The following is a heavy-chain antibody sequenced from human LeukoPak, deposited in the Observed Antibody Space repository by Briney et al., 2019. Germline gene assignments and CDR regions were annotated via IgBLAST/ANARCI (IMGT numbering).Heavy chain of an antibody. CDR2: IKSDGITI. J-gene: IGHJ4*02. D-gene: IGHD1-20*01. CDR3: LRDLNWSLDQ. V-gene: IGHV3-74*01. CDR1: GFTFSNYM. Sequence: GGSLRLSCAASGFTFSNYMMHWVRQAPGKGLVWVSRIKSDGITITYADSVKGRFTISRDNAKNTLYLEMNSLRAEDTAVYYCLRDLNWSLDQWGQGTLVTVSS.